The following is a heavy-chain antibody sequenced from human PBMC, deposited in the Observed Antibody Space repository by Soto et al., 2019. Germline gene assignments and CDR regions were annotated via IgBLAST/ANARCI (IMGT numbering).Heavy chain of an antibody. J-gene: IGHJ3*02. CDR3: ARATAVAGGAFDI. D-gene: IGHD6-19*01. CDR2: IYHSGST. Sequence: QVQLQESRPGLVKPSETLSLTCTVSGGSISRYYWSWIRQPPGKGLEWIGYIYHSGSTNYNPSLKSRVTISLDTSKNQFSLKLSSVTAADTAVYYCARATAVAGGAFDIWGQGTMVTVSS. V-gene: IGHV4-59*01. CDR1: GGSISRYY.